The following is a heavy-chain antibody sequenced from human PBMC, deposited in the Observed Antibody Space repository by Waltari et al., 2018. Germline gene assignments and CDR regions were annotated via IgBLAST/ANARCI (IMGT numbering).Heavy chain of an antibody. CDR3: ARARGYCSGGSCDPLGY. CDR1: GYTFTSYD. Sequence: QVQLVQSGAEVKKPGASVKVSCKASGYTFTSYDINWVRQATGQGLEWMGWLNPNSGNTGYAQKFQGRVTITSNTSVSTAYMELSSLRSEDTAVYYCARARGYCSGGSCDPLGYWGQGTLVTVSS. V-gene: IGHV1-8*03. CDR2: LNPNSGNT. J-gene: IGHJ4*02. D-gene: IGHD2-15*01.